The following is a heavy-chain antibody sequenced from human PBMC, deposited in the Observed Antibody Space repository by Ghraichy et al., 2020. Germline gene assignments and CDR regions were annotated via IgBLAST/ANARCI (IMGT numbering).Heavy chain of an antibody. CDR1: GFSFGNFW. J-gene: IGHJ4*02. V-gene: IGHV3-74*01. CDR2: ISKDGSGK. D-gene: IGHD5-24*01. CDR3: ARDGDHYNFDY. Sequence: GGSLRLSCAASGFSFGNFWMHWVRQAPGKGLEWVSRISKDGSGKIYADSMKGRLTTSRDNAKNTLYLQMNSLRLEDTGVYFCARDGDHYNFDYWGQGTLVTVSS.